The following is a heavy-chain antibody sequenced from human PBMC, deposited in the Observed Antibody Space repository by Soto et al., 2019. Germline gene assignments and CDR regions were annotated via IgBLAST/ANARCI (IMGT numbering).Heavy chain of an antibody. CDR1: GGSISSGGYY. J-gene: IGHJ1*01. CDR3: TPFLLHYYDSSGYYSAEYFQH. V-gene: IGHV4-31*03. CDR2: IYYSGST. Sequence: PSETLSLTCTVSGGSISSGGYYWSWIRQHPGKGLEWIGYIYYSGSTYYNPSLKSRVTISVDTSKNQFSLKLSSVTAADTAVYYCTPFLLHYYDSSGYYSAEYFQHWGQGTLVTVPQ. D-gene: IGHD3-22*01.